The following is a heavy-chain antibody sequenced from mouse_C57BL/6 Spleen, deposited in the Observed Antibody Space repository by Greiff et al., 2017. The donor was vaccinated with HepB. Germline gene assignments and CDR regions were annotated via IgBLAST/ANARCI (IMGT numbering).Heavy chain of an antibody. D-gene: IGHD1-1*01. V-gene: IGHV1-5*01. J-gene: IGHJ2*01. Sequence: VQLKQSGTVLARPGASVKMSCKTSGYTFTSYWMHWVKQRPGQGLEWIGAIYPGNSDTSYNQKFKGKAKLTAVTSASTAYMELSSLTNEDSAVYYCTRAHITTVVAGFDYWGQGTTLTVSS. CDR2: IYPGNSDT. CDR3: TRAHITTVVAGFDY. CDR1: GYTFTSYW.